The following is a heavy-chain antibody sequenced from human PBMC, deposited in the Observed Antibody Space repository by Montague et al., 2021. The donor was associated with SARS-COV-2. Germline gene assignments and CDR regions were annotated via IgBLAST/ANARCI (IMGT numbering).Heavy chain of an antibody. CDR2: INHSGST. J-gene: IGHJ4*02. V-gene: IGHV4-34*01. CDR3: ARGTQASDWLFSQGFDY. CDR1: GGSFSGYY. D-gene: IGHD3-9*01. Sequence: SETLSLTCAVYGGSFSGYYWSWIRQPPGKGLEWIGEINHSGSTNYNPSLKSRVTISVDTSKNQFSLKLSSVTAADTAVYYCARGTQASDWLFSQGFDYWGQGTLVTVSS.